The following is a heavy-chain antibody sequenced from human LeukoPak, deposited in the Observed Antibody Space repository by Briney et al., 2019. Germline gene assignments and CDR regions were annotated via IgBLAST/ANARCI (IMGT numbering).Heavy chain of an antibody. Sequence: PGGSLRLSCAASGFTFSSYSMNWVRQAPGKGLEWVSYISSSSSTIYYADSVKGRFTISRDNAKNSLYLQMNSLRAEDTAVYYCARSGRDILTGYCGYWGQGTLVTVSS. D-gene: IGHD3-9*01. CDR2: ISSSSSTI. J-gene: IGHJ4*02. CDR1: GFTFSSYS. V-gene: IGHV3-48*04. CDR3: ARSGRDILTGYCGY.